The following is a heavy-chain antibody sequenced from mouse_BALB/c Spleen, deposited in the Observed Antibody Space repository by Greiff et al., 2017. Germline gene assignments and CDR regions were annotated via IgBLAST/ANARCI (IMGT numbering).Heavy chain of an antibody. CDR3: DREMALYGTAMDY. V-gene: IGHV2-6-7*01. J-gene: IGHJ4*01. CDR1: GFSLTGYG. D-gene: IGHD2-1*01. Sequence: QVQLKESGPGLVAPSQSLSITCTASGFSLTGYGVNWVLQPPGKGLEWLGMLWGDGSTDYNSALTYRLGISKDNYRSQVFLKMNSLQTDDTTRYYCDREMALYGTAMDYWGQGTSVSVSS. CDR2: LWGDGST.